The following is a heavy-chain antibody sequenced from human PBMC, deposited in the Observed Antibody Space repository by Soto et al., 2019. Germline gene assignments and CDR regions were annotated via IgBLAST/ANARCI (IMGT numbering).Heavy chain of an antibody. D-gene: IGHD6-19*01. CDR1: GYSFTSYW. V-gene: IGHV5-51*01. CDR2: IYPGDSDT. J-gene: IGHJ6*02. Sequence: GESLKISCKGSGYSFTSYWIGWVRQMPGKGLEWMGIIYPGDSDTRYSPSFQGQVTISADKSVSTAYLQWSSLKASDTAMYYCARQGIAVAGTYYYYDGMDVWGQGTTVTVAS. CDR3: ARQGIAVAGTYYYYDGMDV.